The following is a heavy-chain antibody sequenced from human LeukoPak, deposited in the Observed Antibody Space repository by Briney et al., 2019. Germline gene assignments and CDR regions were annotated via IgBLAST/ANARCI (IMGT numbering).Heavy chain of an antibody. CDR2: ISSSSSYI. J-gene: IGHJ6*03. CDR1: GFTFSSYS. Sequence: PGGSLRLSCVVSGFTFSSYSMNWVRQAPGKGLEWVSSISSSSSYIYYADSVKGRFTISRDNAKNSLYLQMNSLRAEDTAVYYCARVPYYYDSSGYYSYYYMDVWGKGTTVTVSS. CDR3: ARVPYYYDSSGYYSYYYMDV. V-gene: IGHV3-21*01. D-gene: IGHD3-22*01.